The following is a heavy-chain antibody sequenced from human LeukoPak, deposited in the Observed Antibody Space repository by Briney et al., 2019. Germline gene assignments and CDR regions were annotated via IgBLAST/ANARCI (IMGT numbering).Heavy chain of an antibody. D-gene: IGHD3-22*01. J-gene: IGHJ4*02. Sequence: PGGSLRLSCAASGFTFSSYTMSWVRQAPGKGLEWVSAIGGSGTTTYYADSVRGRVTISRDNSKNTLHLQMNTLRTEDTAVYYCAKLDTRTSPEVVVMLFDYWGQGTLVTVSS. CDR2: IGGSGTTT. V-gene: IGHV3-23*01. CDR3: AKLDTRTSPEVVVMLFDY. CDR1: GFTFSSYT.